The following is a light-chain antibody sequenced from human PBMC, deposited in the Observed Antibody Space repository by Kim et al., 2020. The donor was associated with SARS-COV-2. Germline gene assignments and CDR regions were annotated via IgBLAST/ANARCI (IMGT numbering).Light chain of an antibody. CDR2: DRN. Sequence: SSELTQDPAVSVALGQSVRITCQGDSLRSYYASWYQQKPGQAPLLVIYDRNHRPSGIPDRFSGSDSGNTATLTISGAQAEDEADYYCNSRDSSGDHWVFGGGTKLTVL. CDR1: SLRSYY. V-gene: IGLV3-19*01. J-gene: IGLJ3*02. CDR3: NSRDSSGDHWV.